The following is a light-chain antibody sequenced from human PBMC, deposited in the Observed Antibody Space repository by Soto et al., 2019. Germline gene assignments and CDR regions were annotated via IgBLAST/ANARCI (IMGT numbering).Light chain of an antibody. V-gene: IGKV3-11*01. J-gene: IGKJ5*01. CDR1: QSVRNY. Sequence: EIVLTQSPATLSLSPGERATLSCRASQSVRNYLAWYQQKPGQAPRLLIYDASNRATGIPARFSGSGSGTVFTLTISSLEPEDFAVYYCQQRSTWPPTFGQGTRLEIK. CDR3: QQRSTWPPT. CDR2: DAS.